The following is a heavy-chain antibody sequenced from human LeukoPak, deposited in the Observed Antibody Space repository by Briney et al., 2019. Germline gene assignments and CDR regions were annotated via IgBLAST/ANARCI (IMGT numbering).Heavy chain of an antibody. Sequence: QPGGSLRLSCAASGFTFSSYAMSWVRQAPGKGLEWVSAISGSGGSTYYADSVKGRFTISRDNSKNTLHLQMNSLRAEDTAVYYCYSGYDFIPGFDYWGQGTLVTVSS. CDR2: ISGSGGST. CDR3: YSGYDFIPGFDY. CDR1: GFTFSSYA. J-gene: IGHJ4*02. V-gene: IGHV3-23*01. D-gene: IGHD5-12*01.